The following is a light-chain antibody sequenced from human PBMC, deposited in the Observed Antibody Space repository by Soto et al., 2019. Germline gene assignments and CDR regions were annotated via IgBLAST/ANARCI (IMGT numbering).Light chain of an antibody. V-gene: IGLV1-40*01. CDR1: NSNLGAGYD. J-gene: IGLJ1*01. CDR2: GNR. CDR3: GSYAGNNNFV. Sequence: QSVLTQPPSVSGAPGQRVTISCTGNNSNLGAGYDVHWYQQLPGAAPKLVIFGNRNRPSGVPERFSGSKSGTSASLAITGLQAEDEADYYCGSYAGNNNFVFGTGTKLTVL.